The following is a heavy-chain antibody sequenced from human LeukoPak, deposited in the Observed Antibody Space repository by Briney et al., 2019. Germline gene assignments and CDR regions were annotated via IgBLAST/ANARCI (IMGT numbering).Heavy chain of an antibody. CDR1: GFTFSSYW. J-gene: IGHJ6*03. V-gene: IGHV3-7*01. Sequence: GGSLRLSCAASGFTFSSYWMSWVRQAPGKGLEWVANIKQDGSEKYYVDSVKGRFTISRDNAKNSLYLQMNSLRAEDTAVYYCARVRGFWSGYYDYYYYYMGVWGKGTTVTVSS. D-gene: IGHD3-3*01. CDR2: IKQDGSEK. CDR3: ARVRGFWSGYYDYYYYYMGV.